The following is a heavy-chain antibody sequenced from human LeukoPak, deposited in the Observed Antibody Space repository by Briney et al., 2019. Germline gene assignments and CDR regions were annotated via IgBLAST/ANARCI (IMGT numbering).Heavy chain of an antibody. CDR1: GESLNNYY. D-gene: IGHD4-11*01. V-gene: IGHV4-34*01. Sequence: PSETLSLTCAVCGESLNNYYWTWIRQPPGKGLEWIGEINHSGSANYNPSLKSRVTISVDTSVNQFFLKLSPVTAADTAVYYCARERASNNYNNWFDPWGQGTLVTVSS. J-gene: IGHJ5*02. CDR3: ARERASNNYNNWFDP. CDR2: INHSGSA.